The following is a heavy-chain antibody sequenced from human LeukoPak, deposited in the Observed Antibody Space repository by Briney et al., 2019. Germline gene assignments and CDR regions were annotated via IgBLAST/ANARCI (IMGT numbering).Heavy chain of an antibody. CDR1: GGTFSGDG. CDR2: VSPDGDNK. V-gene: IGHV3-7*01. Sequence: PGGSLGLSCAASGGTFSGDGWTWVCKPPGQGLGGVANVSPDGDNKRYVESVKGRFTISRDNAKNSFYLRMNRLRAEDTAVYYCARILGSDEGADFWGQGTLVTVS. J-gene: IGHJ4*02. CDR3: ARILGSDEGADF. D-gene: IGHD1-26*01.